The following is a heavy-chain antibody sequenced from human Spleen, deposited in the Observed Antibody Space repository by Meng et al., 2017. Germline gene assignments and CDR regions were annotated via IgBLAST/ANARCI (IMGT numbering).Heavy chain of an antibody. CDR3: ARHYYWSARNFPLDN. CDR2: IYPGDSDT. CDR1: GYSFTSYW. D-gene: IGHD3-3*01. Sequence: KVSCKGSGYSFTSYWIGWVRQMPGKGLEWMGIIYPGDSDTRYSPSFQGQVTITADKSISTAYLQWSSLKASDTAIYYCARHYYWSARNFPLDNWGQETQVTVSS. J-gene: IGHJ4*02. V-gene: IGHV5-51*01.